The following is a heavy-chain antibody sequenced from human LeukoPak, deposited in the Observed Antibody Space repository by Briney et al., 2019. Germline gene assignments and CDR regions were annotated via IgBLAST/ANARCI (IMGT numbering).Heavy chain of an antibody. CDR2: INHSGST. D-gene: IGHD4-17*01. V-gene: IGHV4-39*07. CDR1: GGSISSGSYY. J-gene: IGHJ5*02. CDR3: ARGGYGDSMNWFDP. Sequence: SKTLSLTCTVSGGSISSGSYYWSWIRQPPGKGLEWIGEINHSGSTNYNPSLKSRVTISVDTSKNQFSLKLSSVTAADTAVYYCARGGYGDSMNWFDPWGQGTLVTVSS.